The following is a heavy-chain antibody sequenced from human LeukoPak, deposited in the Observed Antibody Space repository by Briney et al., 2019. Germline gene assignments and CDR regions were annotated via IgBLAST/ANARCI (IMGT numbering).Heavy chain of an antibody. CDR2: FYNSGST. CDR1: GGSISSYY. J-gene: IGHJ4*02. D-gene: IGHD3-10*01. V-gene: IGHV4-4*07. CDR3: AREYSASGIYRAFHY. Sequence: SETLSLTCTVSGGSISSYYWSWLRQPAGKGLEGIGRFYNSGSTNYNPSLTSRATIPVDKSNNQLSLKLSSVTAPHTPVYFCAREYSASGIYRAFHYWGQGNLVTVSS.